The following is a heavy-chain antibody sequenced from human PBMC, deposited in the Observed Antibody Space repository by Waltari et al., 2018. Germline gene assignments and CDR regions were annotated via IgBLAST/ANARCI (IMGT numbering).Heavy chain of an antibody. V-gene: IGHV1-8*01. CDR1: GYLFTSHE. J-gene: IGHJ6*02. CDR3: ARGLSSSWFGMDV. CDR2: MNPESGNT. Sequence: QVQLVQSGAEVKKPGASVKVSCKASGYLFTSHEINWVRQATGQGPEWLGWMNPESGNTGYAQKFQGRVTMTRDTSTTTAYMELSSLRSDDTAVYFCARGLSSSWFGMDVWGQGT. D-gene: IGHD6-13*01.